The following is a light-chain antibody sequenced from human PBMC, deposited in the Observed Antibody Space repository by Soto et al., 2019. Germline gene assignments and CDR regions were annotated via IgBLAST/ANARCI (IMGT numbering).Light chain of an antibody. CDR2: DAS. Sequence: SLSVAAVALKPVEHAPLPCRASQSVSSYLAWYQQKPGKATRLLIYDASNRATGIRARFSGSGSGTDFTLTISSLEPEDFAVYYGQQRSNFPLIT. CDR3: QQRSNFPLIT. J-gene: IGKJ5*01. CDR1: QSVSSY. V-gene: IGKV3-11*01.